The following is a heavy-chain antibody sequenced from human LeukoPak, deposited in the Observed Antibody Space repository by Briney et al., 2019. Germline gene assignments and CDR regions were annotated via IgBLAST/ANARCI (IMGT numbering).Heavy chain of an antibody. CDR3: ARGQGGNYYLNYFDY. D-gene: IGHD1-26*01. CDR2: IYYSGST. V-gene: IGHV4-31*03. CDR1: GGSISSGGYY. Sequence: SQTLSLTCTVSGGSISSGGYYWSWIRQHPGKGLEWIGYIYYSGSTYYNPSLKSRVTISVDTSKNQFSLKLSSVIAAGTAVYYCARGQGGNYYLNYFDYWGQGALVTVSS. J-gene: IGHJ4*02.